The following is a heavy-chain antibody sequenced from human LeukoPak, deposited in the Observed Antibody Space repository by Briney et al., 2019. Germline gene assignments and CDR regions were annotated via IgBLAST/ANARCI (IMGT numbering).Heavy chain of an antibody. CDR3: AKDNRRHYTSGPNPDSLH. Sequence: GGSLRLSCAASGFTFSSYAMSWVRQAPGKGLEWVSGISWNSGSIDYADSVKGRFTISRDNAKNSLYLQMNSLRVEDTAFYYCAKDNRRHYTSGPNPDSLHWGQGALVTVSS. V-gene: IGHV3-9*01. D-gene: IGHD6-19*01. CDR1: GFTFSSYA. J-gene: IGHJ4*02. CDR2: ISWNSGSI.